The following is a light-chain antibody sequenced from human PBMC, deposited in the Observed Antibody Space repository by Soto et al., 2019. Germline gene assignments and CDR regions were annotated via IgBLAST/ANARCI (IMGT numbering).Light chain of an antibody. CDR3: QQYNSYAA. Sequence: DLQMTQSPSTLSASVGDRVTITCRASQNINNWLAWYQQKPGKAPNLLIYKASSLQSGVPSRFSGSGSGTEFTLTISSLQPDDFATYYCQQYNSYAAFGQGTKVEVK. V-gene: IGKV1-5*03. CDR1: QNINNW. CDR2: KAS. J-gene: IGKJ1*01.